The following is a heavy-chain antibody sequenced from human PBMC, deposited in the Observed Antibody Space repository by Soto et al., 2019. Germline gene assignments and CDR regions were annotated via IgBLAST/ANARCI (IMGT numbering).Heavy chain of an antibody. CDR2: ISGDGNNA. Sequence: EVQLVESGGGLVQPGGSLRVSCAASGFTFSSFWMHWVRQAPGKGLVWVSRISGDGNNAVYADSVNGRVTVSRDNAKNTLDLQMNSMRTDDKALYYCVRTRGTFLRDGVDYWGPGILVTVSS. J-gene: IGHJ4*02. CDR3: VRTRGTFLRDGVDY. CDR1: GFTFSSFW. D-gene: IGHD3-3*01. V-gene: IGHV3-74*01.